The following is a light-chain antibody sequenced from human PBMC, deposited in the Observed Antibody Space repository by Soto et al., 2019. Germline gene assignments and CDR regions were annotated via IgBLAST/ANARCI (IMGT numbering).Light chain of an antibody. CDR1: QTVTNSF. CDR2: GIS. Sequence: ENVLTQSPGTLSLSPGERATLSCRASQTVTNSFFAWYQQKPGQPPRLLIHGISSRATGIPDRFSGSGSGTDFTLPISRREPEDFVVYYCQQYSTLPHTFGRGTKREV. V-gene: IGKV3-20*01. J-gene: IGKJ2*01. CDR3: QQYSTLPHT.